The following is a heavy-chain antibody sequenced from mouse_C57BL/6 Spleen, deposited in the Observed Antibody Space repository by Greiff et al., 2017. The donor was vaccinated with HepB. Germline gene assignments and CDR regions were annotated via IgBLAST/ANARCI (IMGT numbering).Heavy chain of an antibody. J-gene: IGHJ2*01. CDR2: IYPRSGNT. D-gene: IGHD2-4*01. CDR1: GYTFTSYG. Sequence: QVQLQQSGAELARPGASVKLSCKASGYTFTSYGISWVKQRTGQGLEWIGEIYPRSGNTYYNEKLKGKATLTADKSSSTAYMELRSLTSEDSAVYFCARYDYDYYFDYWGQGTTLTVSS. V-gene: IGHV1-81*01. CDR3: ARYDYDYYFDY.